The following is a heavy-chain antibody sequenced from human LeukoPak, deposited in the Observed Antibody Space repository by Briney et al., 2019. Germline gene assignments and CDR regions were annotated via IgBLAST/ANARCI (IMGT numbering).Heavy chain of an antibody. D-gene: IGHD3-10*01. CDR1: GGTFSSYA. J-gene: IGHJ4*02. Sequence: GASVKVSCKASGGTFSSYAISWVRQAPGQGLEWMGGIIPIFGTANYAQKFQGRVTITADKSTSTAYMELSSLRSEDTAVYYCAREVSYGSGSSGDYWGQGTLVTVSS. V-gene: IGHV1-69*06. CDR3: AREVSYGSGSSGDY. CDR2: IIPIFGTA.